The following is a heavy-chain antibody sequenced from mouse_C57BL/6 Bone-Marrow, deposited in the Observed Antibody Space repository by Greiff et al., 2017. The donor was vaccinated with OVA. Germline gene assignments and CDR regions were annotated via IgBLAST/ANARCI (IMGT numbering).Heavy chain of an antibody. Sequence: EVQLQQSGAELVRPGSSVKMSCKTSGYTFTSYGINWVKQRPGQGLEWIGYIYIGNGYTEYNEKFKGKATLTSDTSSSTAYMQLSSLTSEDSAIYCCARDGRYQYYGSSYGYWYFDVWGTGTTVTVSS. D-gene: IGHD1-1*01. CDR2: IYIGNGYT. V-gene: IGHV1-58*01. CDR3: ARDGRYQYYGSSYGYWYFDV. CDR1: GYTFTSYG. J-gene: IGHJ1*03.